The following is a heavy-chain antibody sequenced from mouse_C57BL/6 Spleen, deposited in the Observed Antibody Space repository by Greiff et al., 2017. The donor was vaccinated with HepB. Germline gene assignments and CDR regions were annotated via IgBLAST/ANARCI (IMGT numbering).Heavy chain of an antibody. V-gene: IGHV1-80*01. J-gene: IGHJ4*01. CDR3: AREGGRRSLYYYAMDY. CDR1: GYAFSSYW. CDR2: IYPGDGDT. D-gene: IGHD1-1*01. Sequence: VQLQQSGAELVKPGASVKISCKASGYAFSSYWMNWVKQRPGKGLEWIGQIYPGDGDTNYNGKFKGKATLTADKSSSTAYMQLSSLTSEDSAVYFCAREGGRRSLYYYAMDYWGQRTSVTVSS.